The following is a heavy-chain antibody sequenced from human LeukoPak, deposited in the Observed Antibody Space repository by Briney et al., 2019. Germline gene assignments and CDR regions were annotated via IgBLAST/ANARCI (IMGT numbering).Heavy chain of an antibody. D-gene: IGHD3-3*01. Sequence: SETLSLTCTVSGGSISSSSYYWGWIRQPPGKGLEWIGSIYYSGSTYYNPSLKSRVTISVDTSKNQFSLKLSSVTAADTAVYYCARHPQNTIFGVVITSENAFDTWGQGTMVTVSS. J-gene: IGHJ3*02. CDR3: ARHPQNTIFGVVITSENAFDT. CDR1: GGSISSSSYY. V-gene: IGHV4-39*01. CDR2: IYYSGST.